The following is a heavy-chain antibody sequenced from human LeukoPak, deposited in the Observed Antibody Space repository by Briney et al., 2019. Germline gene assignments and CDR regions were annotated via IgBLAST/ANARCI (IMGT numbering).Heavy chain of an antibody. J-gene: IGHJ4*02. Sequence: GGSLRLSCAASGFTFSSYEMNWVRQAPGKGLEWVSYISSSGSTIYYADSVKGRLTISRDNAKNSLFLQMNSLRAEDTAVYYCARDLSKTGVLDYWGQGTLVTVSS. D-gene: IGHD2/OR15-2a*01. CDR2: ISSSGSTI. V-gene: IGHV3-48*03. CDR3: ARDLSKTGVLDY. CDR1: GFTFSSYE.